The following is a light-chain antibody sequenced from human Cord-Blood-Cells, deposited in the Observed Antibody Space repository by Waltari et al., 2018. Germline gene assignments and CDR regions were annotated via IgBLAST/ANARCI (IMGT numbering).Light chain of an antibody. V-gene: IGLV3-1*01. CDR2: QDS. J-gene: IGLJ2*01. Sequence: SYELTQPPSVSVSPGQTASITCSGDKLGDKYACWYQQKPGQSHVLVIYQDSKRPSGSPERFSGSNSGNTATLTISGTQAMDEADYYCQAWDSSTAHVVFGGGTKLTVL. CDR1: KLGDKY. CDR3: QAWDSSTAHVV.